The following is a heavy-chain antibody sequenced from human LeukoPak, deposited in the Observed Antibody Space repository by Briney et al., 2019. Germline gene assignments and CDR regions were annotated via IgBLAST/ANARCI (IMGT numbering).Heavy chain of an antibody. D-gene: IGHD2-21*02. CDR2: ISAYNGNT. J-gene: IGHJ4*02. Sequence: GASVKVSCKASGYTFTSYGISWVRQAPGQGLEWMGWISAYNGNTNYAQKLQGRVTMTTDTSTSTAYMELRSLRSDDTAVYYCARDRATKHCGGDCYHNYWGQGTLVTVSS. CDR3: ARDRATKHCGGDCYHNY. V-gene: IGHV1-18*01. CDR1: GYTFTSYG.